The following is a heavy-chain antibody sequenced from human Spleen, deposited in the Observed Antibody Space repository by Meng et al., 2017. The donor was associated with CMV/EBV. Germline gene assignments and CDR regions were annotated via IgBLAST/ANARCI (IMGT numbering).Heavy chain of an antibody. CDR1: GGSFSGYY. V-gene: IGHV4-34*01. J-gene: IGHJ4*02. D-gene: IGHD2-2*02. CDR2: INHSGST. Sequence: SETLSLTCAVYGGSFSGYYWSWIRQPPGKGLEWIGEINHSGSTNYNPSLKSRVTISVDTSKNQFSLKLSSVTAADTAVYYCASLLYCSDASCYTVDYWGQGTLVTVS. CDR3: ASLLYCSDASCYTVDY.